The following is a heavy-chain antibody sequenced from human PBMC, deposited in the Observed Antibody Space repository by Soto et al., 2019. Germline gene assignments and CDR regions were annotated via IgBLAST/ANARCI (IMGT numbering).Heavy chain of an antibody. CDR2: ITRIFGTA. D-gene: IGHD6-19*01. J-gene: IGHJ5*02. V-gene: IGHV1-69*19. CDR1: GGTFSNNV. CDR3: ASGITVAFDH. Sequence: QVQLVQSGAEVKTPGSSVKVTCKASGGTFSNNVISWVRQAPGQGLEWMGGITRIFGTATTNYAPKFQGRMTITADESTNTAYMELSSLRSEDTALYYCASGITVAFDHWGQGTLVTVSS.